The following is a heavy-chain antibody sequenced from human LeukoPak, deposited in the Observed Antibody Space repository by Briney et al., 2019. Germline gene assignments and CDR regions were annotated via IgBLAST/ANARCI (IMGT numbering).Heavy chain of an antibody. D-gene: IGHD3-3*01. V-gene: IGHV4-4*07. CDR2: IYTSGST. CDR1: GFTFSDYY. Sequence: GSLRLSCAASGFTFSDYYMSWIRQPAGKGLEWIGRIYTSGSTNYNPSLKSRVTMSVDTSKNQFSLKLSSVTAADTAVYYCARGYYDFLGALYYGMDVWGQGTTVTVSS. J-gene: IGHJ6*02. CDR3: ARGYYDFLGALYYGMDV.